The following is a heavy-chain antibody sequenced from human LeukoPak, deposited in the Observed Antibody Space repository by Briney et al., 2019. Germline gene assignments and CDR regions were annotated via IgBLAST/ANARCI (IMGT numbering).Heavy chain of an antibody. V-gene: IGHV3-33*01. CDR1: GFTFSSYG. CDR3: ARVSSSGWYWGMNIDY. J-gene: IGHJ4*02. Sequence: GGSLRLSCAASGFTFSSYGMHWVRQAPGKGLEWVAVIWYDGSNTYYADSVKGRFIISRDNSKNTLYPQMNSLRAEDTAVYYCARVSSSGWYWGMNIDYWGQGALVTVSS. D-gene: IGHD6-19*01. CDR2: IWYDGSNT.